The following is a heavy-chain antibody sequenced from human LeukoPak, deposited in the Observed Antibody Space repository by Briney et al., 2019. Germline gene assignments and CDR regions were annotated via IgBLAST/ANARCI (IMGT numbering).Heavy chain of an antibody. V-gene: IGHV3-66*01. CDR1: GFAVGGNY. Sequence: GGSLRLSCVLSGFAVGGNYMSWVRQAPGRGLEWVSTIYSGGTTYYADAVKGRFIISRDNAKNSLYLQMNSLRAEDTAVYYCARDLGDYYFDYWGQGTLVTVSS. D-gene: IGHD4-17*01. CDR2: IYSGGTT. J-gene: IGHJ4*02. CDR3: ARDLGDYYFDY.